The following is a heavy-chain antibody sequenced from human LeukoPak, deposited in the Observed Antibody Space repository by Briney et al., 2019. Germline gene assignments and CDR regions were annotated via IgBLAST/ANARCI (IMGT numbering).Heavy chain of an antibody. J-gene: IGHJ4*02. V-gene: IGHV4-34*01. CDR2: INPSGNT. D-gene: IGHD6-19*01. Sequence: KPSETLSLTCAAYGGSFSDYYWSWIRQPPGKGLEWIGEINPSGNTNYNPSLKSRVTISVDTSKNQFSLKLSSVTAADTAIYYCARCIAVAGTPLDYWGQGTLVTVSS. CDR1: GGSFSDYY. CDR3: ARCIAVAGTPLDY.